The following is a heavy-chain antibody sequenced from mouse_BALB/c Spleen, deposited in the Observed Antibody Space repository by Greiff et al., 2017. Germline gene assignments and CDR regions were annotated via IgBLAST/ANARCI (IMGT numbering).Heavy chain of an antibody. D-gene: IGHD2-3*01. V-gene: IGHV5-17*02. CDR1: GFTFSSFG. CDR3: ARFGIYDGYYFDY. CDR2: ISSGSSTI. Sequence: EVKLMESGGGLVQPGGSRKLSCAASGFTFSSFGMHWVRQAPEKGLEWVAYISSGSSTIYYADTVKGRFTISRDNPKNTLFLQMTSLRSEDTAMYYCARFGIYDGYYFDYWGQGTTLTVSS. J-gene: IGHJ2*01.